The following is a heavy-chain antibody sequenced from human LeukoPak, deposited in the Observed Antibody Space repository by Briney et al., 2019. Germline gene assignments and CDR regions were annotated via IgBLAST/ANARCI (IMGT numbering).Heavy chain of an antibody. CDR3: TRERDLSLYYFAY. CDR1: GFTFSSSS. V-gene: IGHV3-30*03. Sequence: GGSLRLSCAASGFTFSSSSMNWVRQAPGKGLEWVAVVSYDGNNKYYANSVKGRFTISRDNSKNTLYLQMNSLRAEDTAVYYCTRERDLSLYYFAYWGQGTLVTVSS. CDR2: VSYDGNNK. J-gene: IGHJ4*02.